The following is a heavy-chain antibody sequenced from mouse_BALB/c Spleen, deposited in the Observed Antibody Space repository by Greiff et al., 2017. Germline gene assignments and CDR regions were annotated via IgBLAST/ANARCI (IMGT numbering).Heavy chain of an antibody. CDR3: ARDRDGNWYFDV. Sequence: DVQLVESGGGLVKPGGSLKLSCAASGFTFSDYYMYWVRQTPEKRLEWVATISDGGSYTYYPDSVKGRFTISRDNAKNNLYLQMSSLKSEDTAMYYCARDRDGNWYFDVWGAGTTVTVSS. V-gene: IGHV5-4*02. J-gene: IGHJ1*01. CDR2: ISDGGSYT. CDR1: GFTFSDYY. D-gene: IGHD2-1*01.